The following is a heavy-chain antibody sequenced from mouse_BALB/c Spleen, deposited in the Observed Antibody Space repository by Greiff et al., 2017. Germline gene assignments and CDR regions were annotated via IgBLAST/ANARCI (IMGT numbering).Heavy chain of an antibody. D-gene: IGHD2-1*01. CDR1: GYTFTDYN. CDR2: IYPYNGGT. Sequence: VHVKQSGPELVKPGASVKISCKASGYTFTDYNMHWVKQSHGKSLEWIGYIYPYNGGTGYNQKFKSKATLTVDNSSSTAYMELRSLTSEDSAVYYWARWKDGNYRYAMDYWGQGTSVTVSS. J-gene: IGHJ4*01. CDR3: ARWKDGNYRYAMDY. V-gene: IGHV1S29*02.